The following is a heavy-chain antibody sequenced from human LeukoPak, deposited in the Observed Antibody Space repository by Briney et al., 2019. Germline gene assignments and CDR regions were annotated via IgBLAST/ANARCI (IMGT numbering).Heavy chain of an antibody. CDR1: GGSISSSNW. V-gene: IGHV4-4*02. D-gene: IGHD5-24*01. Sequence: SETLSLTCAVSGGSISSSNWWSWVRQPPGKGLEWIGEIYHSGSTYYNPSLKSRVTISVDRSKNQFSLKLSSVTAADTAVYYCARDYAYSRDGYNSRAFDIWGQGTMVTVSS. J-gene: IGHJ3*02. CDR3: ARDYAYSRDGYNSRAFDI. CDR2: IYHSGST.